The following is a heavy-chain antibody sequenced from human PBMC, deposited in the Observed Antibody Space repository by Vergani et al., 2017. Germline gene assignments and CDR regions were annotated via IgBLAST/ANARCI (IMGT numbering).Heavy chain of an antibody. CDR3: ARVGKRYFDWLLDY. CDR2: IYYSGST. Sequence: QLQLQESGPGLVKPSETLSLTCTVSGGSISSSSYYWGWIRQPPGKGLEWIGSIYYSGSTNYNPSLKSRVTISVATSKNQFSLKLSSVTAADTAVYYCARVGKRYFDWLLDYWGQGTLVTVSS. J-gene: IGHJ4*02. CDR1: GGSISSSSYY. D-gene: IGHD3-9*01. V-gene: IGHV4-39*07.